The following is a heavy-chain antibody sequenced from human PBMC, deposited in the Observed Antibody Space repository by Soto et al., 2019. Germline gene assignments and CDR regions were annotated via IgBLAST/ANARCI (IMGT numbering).Heavy chain of an antibody. CDR2: ISSSSSYI. CDR3: VRDGHHIMIYGDVDY. J-gene: IGHJ4*02. D-gene: IGHD3-3*01. Sequence: GGSLRLSCAASGFTFSSYSMNWVRQAPGKGLEWVSSISSSSSYIYYADSVKGRFTISRDNSKSTLYLQMNSLTIEDTAVYYCVRDGHHIMIYGDVDYWGQGTLVTVSS. CDR1: GFTFSSYS. V-gene: IGHV3-21*01.